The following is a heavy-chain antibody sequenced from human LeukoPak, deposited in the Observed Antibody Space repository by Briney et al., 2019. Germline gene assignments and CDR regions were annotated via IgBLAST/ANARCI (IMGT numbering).Heavy chain of an antibody. CDR1: GFTFSNYW. Sequence: PGGSLRLPCAASGFTFSNYWMHWVRQAPGKGLVWVSHINSDGSRTNYAASVKGRFTISRDNSKNTLYLQMNSLGAEDTAVYYCAREIFNGFDIWGQGTMVTVSS. V-gene: IGHV3-74*01. CDR3: AREIFNGFDI. CDR2: INSDGSRT. J-gene: IGHJ3*02.